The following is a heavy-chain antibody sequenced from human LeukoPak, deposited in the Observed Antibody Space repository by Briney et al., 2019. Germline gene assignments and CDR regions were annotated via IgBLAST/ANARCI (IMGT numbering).Heavy chain of an antibody. CDR2: INPNSGGT. J-gene: IGHJ4*02. CDR3: ARGDGRYFDWSTPYALDY. Sequence: GASVKVSCKASGYTFTSYGISWVRQAPGQGLEWMGWINPNSGGTNYAQMFQGRLTMTRDTSISTAYMELSRLRSDDTAVYYCARGDGRYFDWSTPYALDYWGQGTLVTVSS. V-gene: IGHV1-2*02. CDR1: GYTFTSYG. D-gene: IGHD3-9*01.